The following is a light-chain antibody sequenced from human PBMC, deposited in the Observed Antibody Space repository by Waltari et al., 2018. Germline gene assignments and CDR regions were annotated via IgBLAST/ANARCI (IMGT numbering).Light chain of an antibody. J-gene: IGKJ1*01. CDR1: QAIRSD. V-gene: IGKV1-6*01. Sequence: AIQMTQSPSSLPASVGDRVTITCRASQAIRSDLGWYQQKPGKAPNLLIYNVSNLQSGVPSRFSGSGSGTDFTLAISSLQPEDFGSYYCLQDYVYPWTFGQGTKVEIK. CDR3: LQDYVYPWT. CDR2: NVS.